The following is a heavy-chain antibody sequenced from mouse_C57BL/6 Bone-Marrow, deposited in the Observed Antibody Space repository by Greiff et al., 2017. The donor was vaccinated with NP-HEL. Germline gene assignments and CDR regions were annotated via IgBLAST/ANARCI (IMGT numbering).Heavy chain of an antibody. J-gene: IGHJ3*01. CDR2: GQGLEWIG. CDR3: SEDAAVYYCALPSNDVRVWFAD. V-gene: IGHV1-87*01. CDR1: YTFSRRVH. Sequence: QVQLQQSGPELARPWASVKISCQAFYTFSRRVHFAIRDTNYWMQWVKQRPGQGLEWIGAFYPGNGDTSSYQMFKATATLTADQSSSTAYMHLSSLTSEDAAVYYCALPSNDVRVWFADWGQGTLVTVSA. D-gene: IGHD2-12*01.